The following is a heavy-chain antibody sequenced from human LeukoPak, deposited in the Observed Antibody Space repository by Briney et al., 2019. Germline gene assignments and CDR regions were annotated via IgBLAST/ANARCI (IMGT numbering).Heavy chain of an antibody. D-gene: IGHD1-26*01. CDR1: GFTFNTYA. CDR2: IRGSDGYT. J-gene: IGHJ6*02. V-gene: IGHV3-23*01. CDR3: ARHKELQYYYGMDV. Sequence: GGSLRLSCAASGFTFNTYAMSWVRQAPGKGLEWVSTIRGSDGYTYYADSVKGRFTISRDNSNNALYLQMNSLRAEDTAVYYCARHKELQYYYGMDVWGQGTTVTVSS.